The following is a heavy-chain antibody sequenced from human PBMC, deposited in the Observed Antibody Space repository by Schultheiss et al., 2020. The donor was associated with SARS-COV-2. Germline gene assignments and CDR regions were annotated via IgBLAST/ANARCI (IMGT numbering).Heavy chain of an antibody. D-gene: IGHD2-21*01. CDR1: GFTFSSYD. Sequence: GESLKISCAASGFTFSSYDMHWVRQAPGKGLEWVSAISGSGGSTYYADSVKGRFTISRHNSKNTLYLQMNSLRAEDTAVYYCARYCGGDCYDAFDIWGQGTMVTVSS. J-gene: IGHJ3*02. CDR3: ARYCGGDCYDAFDI. CDR2: ISGSGGST. V-gene: IGHV3-23*01.